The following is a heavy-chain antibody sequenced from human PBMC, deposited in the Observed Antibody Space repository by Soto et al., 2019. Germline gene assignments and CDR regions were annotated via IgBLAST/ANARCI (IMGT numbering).Heavy chain of an antibody. CDR3: ARVRGDSSGSYYFDY. J-gene: IGHJ4*02. CDR1: GFSFSDYY. Sequence: QVPLVESGGGLVKPGGSLRLSCAASGFSFSDYYMSWIRQAPGKGLEWVSYMSSGGTTIYYTDSVKGRFTISRDTATNSLYLQRNSLRAEDTAVYYCARVRGDSSGSYYFDYWGQGTLVTVSS. D-gene: IGHD3-22*01. CDR2: MSSGGTTI. V-gene: IGHV3-11*01.